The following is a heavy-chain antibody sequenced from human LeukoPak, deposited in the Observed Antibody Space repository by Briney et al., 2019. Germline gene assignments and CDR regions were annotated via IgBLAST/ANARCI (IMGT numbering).Heavy chain of an antibody. CDR3: AREGYFSRGLVGHDAFDI. V-gene: IGHV6-1*01. CDR2: TYYRSKWYN. Sequence: SQTLSLTCAVSGDSVSSNSAAWNWIRQSPSRGLEWLGRTYYRSKWYNDYAVSVKSRITINPDTSKNQFSLQLNSVTPEDTAVYYCAREGYFSRGLVGHDAFDIWGQGTMVTVSS. D-gene: IGHD5-12*01. CDR1: GDSVSSNSAA. J-gene: IGHJ3*02.